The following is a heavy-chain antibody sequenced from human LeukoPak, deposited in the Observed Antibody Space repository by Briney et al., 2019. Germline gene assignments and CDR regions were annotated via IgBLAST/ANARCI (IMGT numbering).Heavy chain of an antibody. CDR2: ISWNSGSI. CDR3: AKGKWELSTYFDY. Sequence: PGGSLRLSCAASGFTFDDYAMHWVRQAPGKGLEWVSGISWNSGSIGYADSVKGRFTISRDNAKNSLYLQMNSLRAEDTALYYCAKGKWELSTYFDYWGQGTLVTVSS. V-gene: IGHV3-9*01. J-gene: IGHJ4*02. CDR1: GFTFDDYA. D-gene: IGHD1-26*01.